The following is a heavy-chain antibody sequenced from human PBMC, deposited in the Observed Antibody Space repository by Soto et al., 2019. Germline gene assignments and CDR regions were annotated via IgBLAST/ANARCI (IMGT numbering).Heavy chain of an antibody. Sequence: RVESLKISCNGSGYSFTSYWIGWVRQMPWKGLEWMGIIYPGDSDTRYSPSFQGQVTISADKSISTAYLQWSSLKASDTAMYYCATLDTAMVIAYGMDVWGQGTTVTVSS. CDR2: IYPGDSDT. J-gene: IGHJ6*02. CDR1: GYSFTSYW. CDR3: ATLDTAMVIAYGMDV. D-gene: IGHD5-18*01. V-gene: IGHV5-51*01.